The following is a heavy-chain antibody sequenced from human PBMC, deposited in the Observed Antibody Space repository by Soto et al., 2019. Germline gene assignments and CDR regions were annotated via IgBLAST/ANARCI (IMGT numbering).Heavy chain of an antibody. V-gene: IGHV3-23*01. J-gene: IGHJ6*04. Sequence: PGGSLRLSCAASDFTFNNYIMNWVRQAPGKGLEWVTGISGSGTSTYFADSVKGRFTISRANSKNTLFLQMNNLRVEDTAIYYFANRSSYYSFGVWGKGTTVTVSS. CDR1: DFTFNNYI. CDR3: ANRSSYYSFGV. D-gene: IGHD2-2*01. CDR2: ISGSGTST.